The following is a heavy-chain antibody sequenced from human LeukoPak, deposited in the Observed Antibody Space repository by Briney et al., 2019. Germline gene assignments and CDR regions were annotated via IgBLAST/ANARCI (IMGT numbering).Heavy chain of an antibody. CDR1: GFTFSSCS. Sequence: GGSLRLSCAASGFTFSSCSMNWVRQAPGKGLEWVSSISSRSRYIYYADSVKGRFTISRDNSKNTLYLQMNSLRAEDTAVYYCAKGSLGYSSSWPNWFDPWGQGTLVTVSS. D-gene: IGHD6-13*01. CDR3: AKGSLGYSSSWPNWFDP. J-gene: IGHJ5*02. V-gene: IGHV3-21*04. CDR2: ISSRSRYI.